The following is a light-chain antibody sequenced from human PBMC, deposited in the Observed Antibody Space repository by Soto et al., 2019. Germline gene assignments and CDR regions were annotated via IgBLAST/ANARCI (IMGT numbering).Light chain of an antibody. CDR3: QQRYITPIT. CDR2: PAS. V-gene: IGKV1-39*01. Sequence: DIQMTQSPSSLSASVGDRVTITCRASQSIRSYLNWYQQKPGKAPKLLIYPASSLQSGVPSRFSGSGSGTDFTLTISSLQPEDFATYYCQQRYITPITFGQGTRLEIK. CDR1: QSIRSY. J-gene: IGKJ5*01.